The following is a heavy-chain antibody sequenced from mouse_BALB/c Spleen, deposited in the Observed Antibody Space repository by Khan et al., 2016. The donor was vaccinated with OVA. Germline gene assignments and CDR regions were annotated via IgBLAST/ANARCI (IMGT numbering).Heavy chain of an antibody. CDR3: ARDAGRY. J-gene: IGHJ4*01. CDR2: INPKNGGT. Sequence: EVQLQQSGPELVKPGASVKISCKTSGYTFPEYTVHWVKQSLGKSLDWIGVINPKNGGTDYTQKFKGKATLAVDKSSSTAYMEFRNLTSEDSAVYYWARDAGRYWGQGTSVTVAS. V-gene: IGHV1-18*01. D-gene: IGHD3-3*01. CDR1: GYTFPEYT.